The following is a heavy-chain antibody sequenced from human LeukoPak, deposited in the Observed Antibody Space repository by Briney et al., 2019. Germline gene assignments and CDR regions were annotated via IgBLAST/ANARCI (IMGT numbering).Heavy chain of an antibody. CDR1: GYSISSGYY. D-gene: IGHD3-3*01. J-gene: IGHJ4*02. V-gene: IGHV4-38-2*02. Sequence: SETLSLTCTVSGYSISSGYYWSWIRQPPGKGLEWIGEINHSGSTNYNPSLKSRVTISVDTSKNQFSLKLSSVTAADTAVYYCARHSTFFGVVIIKGRVRGPFDYWGQGTLVTVSS. CDR2: INHSGST. CDR3: ARHSTFFGVVIIKGRVRGPFDY.